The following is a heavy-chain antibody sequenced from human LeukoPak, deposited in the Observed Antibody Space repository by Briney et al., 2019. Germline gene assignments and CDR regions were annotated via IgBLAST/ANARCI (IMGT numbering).Heavy chain of an antibody. Sequence: GESLKISCKGSGYSFASYWIGWVRQMPVKGLEWMGVIYPGDSDTRYSPSFQGQVTISADKSISTAYLQWSSLKASDTAMYYCAIYDSSGYIDFWGHGTLVTVSS. CDR3: AIYDSSGYIDF. CDR1: GYSFASYW. J-gene: IGHJ4*01. CDR2: IYPGDSDT. V-gene: IGHV5-51*01. D-gene: IGHD3-22*01.